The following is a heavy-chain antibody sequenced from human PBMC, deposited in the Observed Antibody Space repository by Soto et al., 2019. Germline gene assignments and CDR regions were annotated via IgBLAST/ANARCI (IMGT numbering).Heavy chain of an antibody. J-gene: IGHJ6*02. D-gene: IGHD6-19*01. CDR2: MNPNSGNT. Sequence: ASVKVSCKASGYTFTSYDINWVRQATGQGLEWMGWMNPNSGNTGYAQKFQGRVTMTRNTSISTAYMELSSLRSEDTAVYYCARGRSGWPASPGGMDVWGQGSTVTVSS. CDR3: ARGRSGWPASPGGMDV. V-gene: IGHV1-8*01. CDR1: GYTFTSYD.